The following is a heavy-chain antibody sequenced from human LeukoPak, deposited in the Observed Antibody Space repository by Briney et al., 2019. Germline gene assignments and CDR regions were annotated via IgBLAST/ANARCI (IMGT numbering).Heavy chain of an antibody. J-gene: IGHJ3*02. CDR3: ARRIRWELLLGFFTDDACDI. D-gene: IGHD1-26*01. CDR1: GFTVSSNY. CDR2: IYYSGST. V-gene: IGHV4-39*01. Sequence: GSLRLSCAASGFTVSSNYMSWVRKPPGKGLEWIGSIYYSGSTYYNPSLKSRVTLSVDTSKNQFSLKLRSVTAADTAVYYCARRIRWELLLGFFTDDACDIWGQGTRVSVSS.